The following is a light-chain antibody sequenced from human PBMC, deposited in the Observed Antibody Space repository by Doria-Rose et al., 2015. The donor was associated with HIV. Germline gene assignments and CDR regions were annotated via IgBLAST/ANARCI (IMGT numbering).Light chain of an antibody. CDR3: HQYGTSWT. Sequence: TQSPGTLSLSPGERATLSCRASQSFSSTYLAWYQQKPGQAPSLFIYDGSTRATGIPDRFSASVSGTDFTLTINRLEPEDFALNYCHQYGTSWTFGQGTKVEI. CDR1: QSFSSTY. J-gene: IGKJ1*01. CDR2: DGS. V-gene: IGKV3-20*01.